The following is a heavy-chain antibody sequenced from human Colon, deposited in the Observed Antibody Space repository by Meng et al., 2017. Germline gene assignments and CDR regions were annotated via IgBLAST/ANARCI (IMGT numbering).Heavy chain of an antibody. J-gene: IGHJ4*02. CDR3: ARNPVIPDARTFDF. CDR1: GGSINSADYY. D-gene: IGHD2-2*01. V-gene: IGHV4-30-4*01. Sequence: QVQLQESGPGVVKPSQTLSPPCTISGGSINSADYYWNWIRQSPGKGLEWLGYIHSSGNTYYTPSLKSRLTMSLDTSKNQFSLRLTSVTAADTAVYYCARNPVIPDARTFDFWGQGALVTVSS. CDR2: IHSSGNT.